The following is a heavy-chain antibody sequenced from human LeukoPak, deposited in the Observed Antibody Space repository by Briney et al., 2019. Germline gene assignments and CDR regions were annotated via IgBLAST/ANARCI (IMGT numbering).Heavy chain of an antibody. CDR1: GFIFNRYG. J-gene: IGHJ6*03. D-gene: IGHD3-10*01. CDR3: AKHSPVVRGAQVSYYYMDV. Sequence: PGGSLRPSCAASGFIFNRYGMHWVRQAPGKGLQWVAFIGFDGSERYYGDSVKGRVIITRDNSKDTLCLHMNSLRDEDTAVYYCAKHSPVVRGAQVSYYYMDVWGKGTAVIVSS. V-gene: IGHV3-30*02. CDR2: IGFDGSER.